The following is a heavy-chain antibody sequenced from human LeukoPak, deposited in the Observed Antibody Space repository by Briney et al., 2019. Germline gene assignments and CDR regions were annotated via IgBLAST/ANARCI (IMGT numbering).Heavy chain of an antibody. V-gene: IGHV3-23*01. Sequence: PGGSLRLSCAASGFTFSSYAMSWVRQAPGKGLEWVSAISGSGGSTYYADSVKGRFTISRDNSKNTLYLQMNSLRAEDTAVYYCAKDLLYGDYEGWFDPWGQGTLVTVSS. D-gene: IGHD4-17*01. CDR1: GFTFSSYA. J-gene: IGHJ5*02. CDR3: AKDLLYGDYEGWFDP. CDR2: ISGSGGST.